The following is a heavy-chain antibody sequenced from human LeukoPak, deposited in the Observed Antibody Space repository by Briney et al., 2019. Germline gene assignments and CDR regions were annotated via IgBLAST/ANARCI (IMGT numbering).Heavy chain of an antibody. Sequence: SETLSLTCTDSGGSISSYYWSWIRQPPGKGLEWIAEVNHSGSTNYNPSLKSRVTISLDTSKNQFLLKLSSVTAADTAVYYCARGVYYGSGSYNWGQGTLVTVSS. V-gene: IGHV4-34*01. CDR3: ARGVYYGSGSYN. CDR1: GGSISSYY. CDR2: VNHSGST. D-gene: IGHD3-10*01. J-gene: IGHJ4*02.